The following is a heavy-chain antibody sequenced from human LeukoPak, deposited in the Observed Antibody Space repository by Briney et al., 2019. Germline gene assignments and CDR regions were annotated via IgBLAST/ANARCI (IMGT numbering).Heavy chain of an antibody. V-gene: IGHV3-66*01. CDR2: IYSGGST. J-gene: IGHJ4*02. CDR3: ARAPTYGPGSSFDY. D-gene: IGHD3-10*01. CDR1: GFTVSNNY. Sequence: GGSLRLSCAASGFTVSNNYMSWVRQAPGKGLEWVSVIYSGGSTYYADSVKGRFTISRDSSKNTLYLQMNSLRAEDTAVYYCARAPTYGPGSSFDYWGQGTLVTVSS.